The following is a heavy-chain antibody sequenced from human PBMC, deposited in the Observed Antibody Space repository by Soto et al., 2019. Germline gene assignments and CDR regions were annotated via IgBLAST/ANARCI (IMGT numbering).Heavy chain of an antibody. J-gene: IGHJ6*03. CDR3: AREGYSSSPGRHYYMDV. CDR1: GDSVSSNSAA. V-gene: IGHV6-1*01. CDR2: TYYRSKWYN. Sequence: SQTLSLPCAISGDSVSSNSAAWNWIRQSPSRGLEWLGRTYYRSKWYNDYAVSVKSRITINPDTSKNQFSLQLNSVTPEDTAVYYCAREGYSSSPGRHYYMDVWGKGTTVTVSS. D-gene: IGHD6-6*01.